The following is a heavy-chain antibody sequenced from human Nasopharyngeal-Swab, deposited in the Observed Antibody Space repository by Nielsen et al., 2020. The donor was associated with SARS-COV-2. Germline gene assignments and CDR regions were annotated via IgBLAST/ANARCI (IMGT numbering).Heavy chain of an antibody. CDR3: VRSPSSISPGWFDP. CDR1: GFTFSDYY. CDR2: ISSSGSTI. Sequence: LKISCAASGFTFSDYYMSWIRQAPGKGLEWVSYISSSGSTIYYADSVKGRFTISRDNAKNTLYLQMNSLRAEDTAVYYCVRSPSSISPGWFDPWGQGTLVTVSS. V-gene: IGHV3-11*04. J-gene: IGHJ5*02. D-gene: IGHD1-14*01.